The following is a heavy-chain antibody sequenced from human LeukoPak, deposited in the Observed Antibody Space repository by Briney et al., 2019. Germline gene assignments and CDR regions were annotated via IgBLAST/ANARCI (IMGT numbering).Heavy chain of an antibody. CDR2: IRYDGSNK. CDR3: AKDYVSIVVVPAAIGY. J-gene: IGHJ4*02. Sequence: PGGSLRLSCAASVFTLSSYLMHRVRQAPGKGLEWVAFIRYDGSNKYYADSVKGRFTISRDNSKNTLYLQMNSLRAEDTAVYYCAKDYVSIVVVPAAIGYWGQGTLVTVSS. D-gene: IGHD2-2*01. V-gene: IGHV3-30*02. CDR1: VFTLSSYL.